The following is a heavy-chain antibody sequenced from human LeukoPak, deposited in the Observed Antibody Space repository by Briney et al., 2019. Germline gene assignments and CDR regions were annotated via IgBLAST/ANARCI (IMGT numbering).Heavy chain of an antibody. CDR3: ARGPRGYSGYDAPIDYYYYGMDV. CDR1: GYTFTSYD. D-gene: IGHD5-12*01. Sequence: ASVKVSCKASGYTFTSYDINWVRQATGQGLEWMGWKNPNSGNTGYAQKFQGRVTMTRNTSISTAYMELSSLRSEDTAVYYCARGPRGYSGYDAPIDYYYYGMDVWGQGTTVTVSS. V-gene: IGHV1-8*01. CDR2: KNPNSGNT. J-gene: IGHJ6*02.